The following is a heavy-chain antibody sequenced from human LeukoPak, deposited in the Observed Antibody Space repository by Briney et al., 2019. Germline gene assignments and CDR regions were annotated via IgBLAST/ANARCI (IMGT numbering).Heavy chain of an antibody. CDR1: GGTFSSYA. V-gene: IGHV1-69*13. D-gene: IGHD4-17*01. CDR2: IIPIFGTA. J-gene: IGHJ5*02. CDR3: ARGRGDYVLNWFDP. Sequence: ASVKVSCKASGGTFSSYAISWVRQAPGQGLEWMGGIIPIFGTANYAQKFQGRVTITADESTSTAYMELGSLRSEDTAVYYCARGRGDYVLNWFDPWGQGTLVTVSS.